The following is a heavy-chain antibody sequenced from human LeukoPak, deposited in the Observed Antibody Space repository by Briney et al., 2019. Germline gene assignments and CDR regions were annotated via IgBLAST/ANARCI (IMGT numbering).Heavy chain of an antibody. V-gene: IGHV3-7*01. J-gene: IGHJ4*02. CDR2: IKYDGSEK. D-gene: IGHD3-16*01. CDR1: GFPFSSYW. Sequence: PGGSLRLSCAASGFPFSSYWMNWVRQAPGKGLEWVANIKYDGSEKYYVDSVKGRFTISRDNAKNLLYVQMNSLRAEDTAVYYCARDGGYFDYWGQGTLVTVSS. CDR3: ARDGGYFDY.